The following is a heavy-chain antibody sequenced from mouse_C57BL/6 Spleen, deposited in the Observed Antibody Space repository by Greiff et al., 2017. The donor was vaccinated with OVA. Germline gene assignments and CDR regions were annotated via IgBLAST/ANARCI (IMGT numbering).Heavy chain of an antibody. J-gene: IGHJ2*01. CDR2: ISYDGSN. Sequence: DVKLQESGPGLVKPSQSLSLTCSVTGYSITSGYYWNWIRQFPGNKLEWMGYISYDGSNNYNPSLKNRISITRDTSKNQFFLKLNSVTTEDTATYYCARDREYFDYWGQGTTLTVSS. CDR3: ARDREYFDY. V-gene: IGHV3-6*01. CDR1: GYSITSGYY.